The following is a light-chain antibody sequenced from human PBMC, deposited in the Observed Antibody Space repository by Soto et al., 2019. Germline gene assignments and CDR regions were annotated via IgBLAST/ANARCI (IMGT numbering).Light chain of an antibody. CDR1: YSNIGNNY. CDR2: DNN. Sequence: QSVLTQPPSVSAAPGQKVTISCSGSYSNIGNNYVSWYLQVPGTAPKLLIFDNNDRPSGIPERFSGSKSGTSAILGITGLQTADEADYYCGTWDSSLSAWVFGGGTKLTVL. J-gene: IGLJ3*02. CDR3: GTWDSSLSAWV. V-gene: IGLV1-51*01.